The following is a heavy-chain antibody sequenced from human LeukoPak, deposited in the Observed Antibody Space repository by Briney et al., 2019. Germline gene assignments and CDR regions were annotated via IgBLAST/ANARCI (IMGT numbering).Heavy chain of an antibody. Sequence: GGSLRLSCAASGFTFSSYGMHWVRQAPGKGLEWVAVISYDGSNKYYADSVKGRFTISRDNSKNTLYLQMNSLRAEDTAVYYCARDGAGYRDFPYYFDYWGQGTLVTVSS. D-gene: IGHD2/OR15-2a*01. CDR2: ISYDGSNK. CDR1: GFTFSSYG. J-gene: IGHJ4*02. CDR3: ARDGAGYRDFPYYFDY. V-gene: IGHV3-30*03.